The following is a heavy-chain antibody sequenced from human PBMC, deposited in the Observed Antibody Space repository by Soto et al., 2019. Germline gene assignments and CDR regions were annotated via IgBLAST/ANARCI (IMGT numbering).Heavy chain of an antibody. CDR3: ASQSVLVATIPLSYGMDV. CDR1: GYSFTSYW. Sequence: GESLKISCKGSGYSFTSYWISWVRQMPGKGLEWMGRIDPSDSYTNYSPSFQGHVTISADKSISTAYLQWSSLKASDTAMCYCASQSVLVATIPLSYGMDVWGQGTTVTVS. V-gene: IGHV5-10-1*01. J-gene: IGHJ6*02. CDR2: IDPSDSYT. D-gene: IGHD5-12*01.